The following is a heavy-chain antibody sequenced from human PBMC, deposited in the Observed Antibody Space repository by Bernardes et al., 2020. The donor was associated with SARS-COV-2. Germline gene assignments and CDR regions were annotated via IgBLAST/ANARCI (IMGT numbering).Heavy chain of an antibody. CDR1: GFTFSSYA. CDR2: ISSSSSYI. V-gene: IGHV3-21*01. D-gene: IGHD6-19*01. CDR3: ARGSIAVAGSYYYYGMDV. J-gene: IGHJ6*02. Sequence: GGSLRLSCAASGFTFSSYAMSWVRQAPGKGLEWVSSISSSSSYIYYADSVKGRFTISRDNAKNSLYLQMNSLRAEDTAVYYCARGSIAVAGSYYYYGMDVWGQGTTVTVYS.